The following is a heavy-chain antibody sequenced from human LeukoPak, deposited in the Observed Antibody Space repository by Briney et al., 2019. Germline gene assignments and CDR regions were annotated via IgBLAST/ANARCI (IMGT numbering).Heavy chain of an antibody. J-gene: IGHJ6*02. D-gene: IGHD6-6*01. CDR2: ISPSDSTI. CDR1: GFNLSSYE. V-gene: IGHV3-48*03. CDR3: ARDSSSSYFYYYGMDV. Sequence: GGSLRLSCAASGFNLSSYELNWVRQTPGKGLEWVSYISPSDSTIYSADSVKGRFIISRDNAKNSLYLQMNSLRAEDTAVYYCARDSSSSYFYYYGMDVWGQGTTVTVSS.